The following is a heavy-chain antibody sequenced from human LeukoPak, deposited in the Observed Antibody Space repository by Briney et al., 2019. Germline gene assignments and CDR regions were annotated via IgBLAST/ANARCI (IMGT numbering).Heavy chain of an antibody. V-gene: IGHV3-21*01. CDR2: ISSSSSYI. CDR3: ARDVGNSGYDYSDPVDY. CDR1: GFTFSSYS. J-gene: IGHJ4*02. Sequence: GGSLRLSCAASGFTFSSYSMNWVRQAPGKGLEWVSSISSSSSYIYYADSVKGRFTISRDNAKNSLYLQMNSLRAEDTAVYYCARDVGNSGYDYSDPVDYWGQGTLVTVSS. D-gene: IGHD5-12*01.